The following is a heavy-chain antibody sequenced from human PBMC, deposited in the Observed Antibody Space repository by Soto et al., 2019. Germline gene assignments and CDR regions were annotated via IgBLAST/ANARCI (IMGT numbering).Heavy chain of an antibody. CDR3: AKHGPLGTIIVVITRFQY. CDR1: GFTFSSFA. Sequence: EVQLLESGGGLVQPGGSLRLSCAASGFTFSSFAMSWVRQAPGKGLEWISGISESGGSTYYADSVKGRFTISRDNSKNTLYLQMNGLRVEDTASYYCAKHGPLGTIIVVITRFQYWGQGTLVTVSS. J-gene: IGHJ4*02. CDR2: ISESGGST. D-gene: IGHD3-22*01. V-gene: IGHV3-23*01.